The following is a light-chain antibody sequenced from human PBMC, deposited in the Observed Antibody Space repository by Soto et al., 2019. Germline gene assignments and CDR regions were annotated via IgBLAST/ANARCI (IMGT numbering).Light chain of an antibody. Sequence: QSALTQPASVSGSPGQSITISCTGTSSDVGGYNYVSWHQLHPGKAPKLRVYEVSNRPSGVSNRFSGSKSGNTASLTISGLQAEDEADYYCSSYTSSSTYVFGTGTKLTVL. CDR3: SSYTSSSTYV. CDR1: SSDVGGYNY. CDR2: EVS. V-gene: IGLV2-14*01. J-gene: IGLJ1*01.